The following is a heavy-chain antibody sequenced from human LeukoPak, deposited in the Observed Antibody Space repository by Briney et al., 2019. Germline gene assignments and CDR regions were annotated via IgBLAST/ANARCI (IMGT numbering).Heavy chain of an antibody. CDR2: INHSGST. Sequence: SETLSLTCAVYGGSFSGYYWSWIRQPPXXXXXWXGEINHSGSTNYNPSLKSRVTISVDTSKNQFSLKLSSVTAADTAVYYCARENYDYVWGSYRPKLDYWGQGTLVTVSS. CDR3: ARENYDYVWGSYRPKLDY. J-gene: IGHJ4*02. CDR1: GGSFSGYY. D-gene: IGHD3-16*02. V-gene: IGHV4-34*01.